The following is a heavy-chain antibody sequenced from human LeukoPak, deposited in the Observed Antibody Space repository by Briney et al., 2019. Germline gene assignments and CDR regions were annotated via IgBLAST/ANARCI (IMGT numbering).Heavy chain of an antibody. V-gene: IGHV1-8*01. CDR2: MNSNSGNT. CDR3: ARSRRRDGYNYMGVVAFDI. CDR1: GYTFTSYD. J-gene: IGHJ3*02. Sequence: ASVKVSCKASGYTFTSYDINWVRQATGQGLEWMGWMNSNSGNTDYAQKFQGRVTMTRNTSISTAYMELSSLRSDDTAVYYCARSRRRDGYNYMGVVAFDIWGQGTMVTVSS. D-gene: IGHD5-24*01.